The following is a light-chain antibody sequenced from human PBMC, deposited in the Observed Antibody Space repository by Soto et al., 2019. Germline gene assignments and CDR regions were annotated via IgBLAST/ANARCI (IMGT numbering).Light chain of an antibody. CDR2: AAS. J-gene: IGKJ2*01. CDR3: QQSYSTPYT. V-gene: IGKV1-39*01. Sequence: DIQMTQSPSSLSASVGDRVTITCRASQSISSYLNWYQQKPGKAPKPLIYAASSLQSVVPSRLSGSGSGTAFTLTISSLQPEDFATYYCQQSYSTPYTFGQGTKLEIK. CDR1: QSISSY.